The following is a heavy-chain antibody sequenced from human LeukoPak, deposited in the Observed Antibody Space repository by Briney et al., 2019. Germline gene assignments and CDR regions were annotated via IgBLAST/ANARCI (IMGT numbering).Heavy chain of an antibody. J-gene: IGHJ4*02. Sequence: ASVKVSCKVSGYTLTELPMHWVRQAPGKGLEWMGGFDSEDGETIYAQKFQGRVTMTEDTSTDTAYMELSSLRSEDTAVYYCATDSGNYYDSSGYYWGQGTLVTVSS. V-gene: IGHV1-24*01. CDR2: FDSEDGET. CDR3: ATDSGNYYDSSGYY. D-gene: IGHD3-22*01. CDR1: GYTLTELP.